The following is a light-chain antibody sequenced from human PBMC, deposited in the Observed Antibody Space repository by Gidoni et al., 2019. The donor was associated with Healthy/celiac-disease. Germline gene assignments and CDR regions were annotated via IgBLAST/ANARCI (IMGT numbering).Light chain of an antibody. Sequence: DTQMTQSPSSLSASVGDRVTLTRRVSQSISSYLNWYQQKPGKAPKLLIYAASSLQSGVPSRFSGSGSGTDFTLTISSLQPEDFATYYCQQGYSTRTFXQXTKVEIK. CDR3: QQGYSTRT. V-gene: IGKV1-39*01. CDR1: QSISSY. CDR2: AAS. J-gene: IGKJ1*01.